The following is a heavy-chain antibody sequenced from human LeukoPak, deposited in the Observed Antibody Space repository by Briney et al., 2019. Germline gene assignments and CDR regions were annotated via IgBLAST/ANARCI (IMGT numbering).Heavy chain of an antibody. CDR2: IYPGDSDT. CDR3: ARIYSSSPRGVSWFDP. CDR1: GYSFTSYW. D-gene: IGHD6-6*01. J-gene: IGHJ5*02. V-gene: IGHV5-51*01. Sequence: GESLKISCKGSGYSFTSYWIGWVRQMPGKGLEWMGIIYPGDSDTRYSPSFQGQVTISADKSISTAYLQWSSLKASDTAMYYCARIYSSSPRGVSWFDPWGQGTLVTVSS.